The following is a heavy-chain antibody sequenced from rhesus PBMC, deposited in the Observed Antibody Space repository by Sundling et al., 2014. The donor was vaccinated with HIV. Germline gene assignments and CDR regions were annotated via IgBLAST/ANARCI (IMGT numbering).Heavy chain of an antibody. CDR2: ISWSGDNT. D-gene: IGHD2-2*01. Sequence: EVQLVESGGGVAQPGGSLRLSCAASGFTFDDYAMHWVRQAPGKGLEWVSGISWSGDNTAYADSVKGRFTISRDTAKNSLYLQMNRLRAEDTALYYCARQWKVDIVLVLLSMPHYGLDSWGQGVVVTVSS. CDR1: GFTFDDYA. CDR3: ARQWKVDIVLVLLSMPHYGLDS. J-gene: IGHJ6*01. V-gene: IGHV3-78*01.